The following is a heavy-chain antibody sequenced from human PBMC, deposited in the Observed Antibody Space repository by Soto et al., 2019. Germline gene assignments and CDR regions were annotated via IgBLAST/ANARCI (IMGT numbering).Heavy chain of an antibody. V-gene: IGHV4-39*01. CDR1: GGSISSSSYY. J-gene: IGHJ6*02. Sequence: SETLSLTCTVSGGSISSSSYYWGWIRQPPGKGLEWIGSIYYSGSTYYNPSLKSRVTISVDTSKNQFSLKLSSVTAADTAVYYRARQDYYYGMDVWGQGTTVTVSS. CDR2: IYYSGST. CDR3: ARQDYYYGMDV.